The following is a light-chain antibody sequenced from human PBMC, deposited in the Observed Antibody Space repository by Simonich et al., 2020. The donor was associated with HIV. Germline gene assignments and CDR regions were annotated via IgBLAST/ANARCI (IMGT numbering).Light chain of an antibody. V-gene: IGKV6D-21*02. CDR1: QSIGYS. CDR3: HQSSSLPLT. Sequence: EIVLTPSPDFQSVTPKEKVTIPCRTTQSIGYSFHWYQQKPDQSPKLLLKYASQSISGVPSRFSGSGSGTDFTLTINSREAEDAAAYYCHQSSSLPLTFGGGTKVEI. CDR2: YAS. J-gene: IGKJ4*01.